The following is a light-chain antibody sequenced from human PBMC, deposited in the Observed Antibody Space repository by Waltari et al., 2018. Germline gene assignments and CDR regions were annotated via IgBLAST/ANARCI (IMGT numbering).Light chain of an antibody. CDR2: RSD. CDR3: AAWDDSLGGRWV. V-gene: IGLV1-44*01. Sequence: QSVLTQPPSASGTPGQRVTMSCSGSASNIGNNLVNWYQQLPGKAPKLVIYRSDQRPSGVADRFSASKSGTSASLAIGGLQSEDEADYYCAAWDDSLGGRWVFGGGTKVTVL. CDR1: ASNIGNNL. J-gene: IGLJ3*02.